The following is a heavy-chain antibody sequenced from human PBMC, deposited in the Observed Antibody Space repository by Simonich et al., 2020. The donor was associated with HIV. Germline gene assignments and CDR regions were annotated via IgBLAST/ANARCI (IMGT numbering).Heavy chain of an antibody. CDR2: ISWNSGSR. V-gene: IGHV3-9*01. CDR1: GFTFDDYA. D-gene: IGHD3-10*01. Sequence: EVQLVESGGGLVQPGRSLRLSCAASGFTFDDYAMHWVRQAPGKGLEWVAGISWNSGSRGYADSVKCRFTISRDNAKNSLYLQMNSLRAEDTALYYCAKDKGAYYGSGSPVYWGQGTLVTVSS. J-gene: IGHJ4*02. CDR3: AKDKGAYYGSGSPVY.